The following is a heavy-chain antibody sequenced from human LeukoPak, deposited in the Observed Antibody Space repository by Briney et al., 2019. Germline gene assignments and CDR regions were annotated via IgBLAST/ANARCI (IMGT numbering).Heavy chain of an antibody. CDR2: INPSGGST. D-gene: IGHD4/OR15-4a*01. CDR3: AREYAKYFDY. CDR1: GYTFTGYY. Sequence: ASVKVSCKASGYTFTGYYMHWVRQAPGQGLEWMGRINPSGGSTSYAQKFQGRVTMTRDTSTSTVYMELSSLRSEDTAVYYCAREYAKYFDYWGQGTLVTVSS. V-gene: IGHV1-46*01. J-gene: IGHJ4*02.